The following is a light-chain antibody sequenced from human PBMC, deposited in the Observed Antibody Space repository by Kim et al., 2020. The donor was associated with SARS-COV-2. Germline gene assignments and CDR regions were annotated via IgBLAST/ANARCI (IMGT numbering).Light chain of an antibody. CDR3: QQYNTWPFT. CDR1: QSVNSN. J-gene: IGKJ3*01. CDR2: YAS. Sequence: VSPGERATLSCRASQSVNSNLAWYQQKPGQSPRLLISYASTRASGIPARFSGSGSGTEFTLTISSLQSEDFTVYYCQQYNTWPFTFGPGTKVDSK. V-gene: IGKV3-15*01.